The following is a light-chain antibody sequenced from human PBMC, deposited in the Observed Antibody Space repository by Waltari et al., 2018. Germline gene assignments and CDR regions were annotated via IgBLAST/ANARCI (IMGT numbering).Light chain of an antibody. CDR1: QSVTSIS. CDR2: GTS. Sequence: SQSVTSISLSWYQQKLGQAPRLLIYGTSSRATGTPDRFSGSGSGTDFTLTISRLEPEDVAVYYCQQYDGEVVTFGGGTKVEI. CDR3: QQYDGEVVT. J-gene: IGKJ4*01. V-gene: IGKV3-20*01.